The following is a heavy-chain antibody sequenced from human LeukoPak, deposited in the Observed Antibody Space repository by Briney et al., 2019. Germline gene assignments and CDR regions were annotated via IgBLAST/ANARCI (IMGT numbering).Heavy chain of an antibody. CDR3: AKEVLSFGELLQAEYFDL. Sequence: PGGSLRLSCAASGFTFSSYAMNWVRQAPGKGLEWVSGISGSGGSTYYAGSVKGRFTISRDNSKHTLYVQMNSLRAEDTAVYYCAKEVLSFGELLQAEYFDLWGRGTLVTVSS. CDR2: ISGSGGST. J-gene: IGHJ2*01. D-gene: IGHD3-10*01. CDR1: GFTFSSYA. V-gene: IGHV3-23*01.